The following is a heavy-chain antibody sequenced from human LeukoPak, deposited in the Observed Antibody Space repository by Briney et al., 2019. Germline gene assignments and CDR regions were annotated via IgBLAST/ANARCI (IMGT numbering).Heavy chain of an antibody. CDR2: INPNSGGT. CDR1: GYTFTCYY. D-gene: IGHD3-22*01. J-gene: IGHJ4*02. V-gene: IGHV1-2*02. CDR3: ARVYYDSSGYYYGYFDY. Sequence: GASVKVSCKASGYTFTCYYMHWVRQAPGQGLEWMGWINPNSGGTNYAQKFQGRVTMTRDTSISTAYMELSRLRSDDTAVYYCARVYYDSSGYYYGYFDYWGQGTLVTVSS.